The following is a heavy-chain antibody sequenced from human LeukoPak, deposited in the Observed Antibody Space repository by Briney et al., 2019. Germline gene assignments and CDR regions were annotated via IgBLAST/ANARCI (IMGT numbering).Heavy chain of an antibody. Sequence: GGSLRLSCAASGFAFDDYGMSWVRQAPGKGLEWVSGINWNGGSTGYADSVKGRFTISRDNAKNSLYLQMNSLRAEDTALYYCARGTLKAAATDFDYWGQGTLVTVSS. CDR1: GFAFDDYG. CDR2: INWNGGST. V-gene: IGHV3-20*04. CDR3: ARGTLKAAATDFDY. D-gene: IGHD6-13*01. J-gene: IGHJ4*02.